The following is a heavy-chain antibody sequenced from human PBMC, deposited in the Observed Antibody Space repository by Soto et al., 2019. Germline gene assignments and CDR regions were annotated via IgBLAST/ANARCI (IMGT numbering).Heavy chain of an antibody. CDR1: GGSINIGGYY. D-gene: IGHD3-3*02. Sequence: SETLSLTCTVSGGSINIGGYYWSWIRQHPGKGLEWIGYIYYSGSTFYNPSLKSRVTISFDTSKNQFSLKLNSVTAADTAVYYCARTAWHFFDYWGQGTLVTVSS. J-gene: IGHJ4*02. CDR3: ARTAWHFFDY. CDR2: IYYSGST. V-gene: IGHV4-31*03.